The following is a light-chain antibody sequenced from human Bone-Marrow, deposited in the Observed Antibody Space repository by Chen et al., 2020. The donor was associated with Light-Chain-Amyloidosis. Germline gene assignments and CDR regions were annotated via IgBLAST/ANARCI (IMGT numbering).Light chain of an antibody. CDR2: RDT. V-gene: IGLV3-25*03. CDR1: DLPTKY. CDR3: QSADSSGTYEVI. J-gene: IGLJ2*01. Sequence: SYELTQPPSVSVSPGQTARITCSGDDLPTKYAYWYQQKPGQAPGLVIHRDTERPSGISERFSGSSSGTTATLTISGVQAEAEADYHCQSADSSGTYEVIFGGGTKLTGL.